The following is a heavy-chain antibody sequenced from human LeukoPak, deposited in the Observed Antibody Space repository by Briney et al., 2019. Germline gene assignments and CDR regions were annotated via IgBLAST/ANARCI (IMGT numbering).Heavy chain of an antibody. CDR2: ISSSSYI. CDR3: ARDRSVTTVVGDAFDI. J-gene: IGHJ3*02. D-gene: IGHD4-23*01. CDR1: GFTFSSYS. V-gene: IGHV3-21*01. Sequence: GGSLRLSCAASGFTFSSYSMNWVRQAPGKGLEWVSSISSSSYIYYADSVKGRFTISRDNAKNSLYLQMNSLRAEDTAVYYCARDRSVTTVVGDAFDIWGQGTMVTVSS.